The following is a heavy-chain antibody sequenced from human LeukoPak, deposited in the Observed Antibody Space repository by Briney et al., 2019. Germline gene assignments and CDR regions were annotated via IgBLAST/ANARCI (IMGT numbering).Heavy chain of an antibody. D-gene: IGHD5-18*01. V-gene: IGHV4-34*01. CDR1: GGSFSGYY. CDR3: ARREYSYGLSYY. CDR2: INHSGST. Sequence: SETLSLTCAVYGGSFSGYYWSWIRQPPGKGLEWIGEINHSGSTNYNPSLKSRVTISVDTSKNQFSLKLSSVTAADTAVYYCARREYSYGLSYYWGQGTLVTVFS. J-gene: IGHJ4*02.